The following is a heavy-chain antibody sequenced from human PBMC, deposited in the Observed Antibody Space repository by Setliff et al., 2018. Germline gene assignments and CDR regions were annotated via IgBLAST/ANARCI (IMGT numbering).Heavy chain of an antibody. CDR2: ISPFNGNT. J-gene: IGHJ4*02. CDR3: VRSSAPQVVLAADFDF. CDR1: GYNFITTG. V-gene: IGHV1-18*01. D-gene: IGHD6-19*01. Sequence: GASVKVSCKTSGYNFITTGISWVRQAPGQGPEWMGCISPFNGNTNYAQKFQDRVTMTTDTSTATVYMELKNLRSDDTAVYYCVRSSAPQVVLAADFDFWGQGTPVTVSS.